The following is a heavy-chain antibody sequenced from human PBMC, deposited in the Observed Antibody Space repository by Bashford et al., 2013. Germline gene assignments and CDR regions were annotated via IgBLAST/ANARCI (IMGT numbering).Heavy chain of an antibody. CDR2: INSDGSST. Sequence: VRQAPGKGLVWISRINSDGSSTSNADSVKGRFTISRDNAKNTLFLQMNSLRVEDTAVYYCATGAFITMIVVVTPCYALDVWGQGTTVTVSS. J-gene: IGHJ6*02. CDR3: ATGAFITMIVVVTPCYALDV. D-gene: IGHD3-22*01. V-gene: IGHV3-74*01.